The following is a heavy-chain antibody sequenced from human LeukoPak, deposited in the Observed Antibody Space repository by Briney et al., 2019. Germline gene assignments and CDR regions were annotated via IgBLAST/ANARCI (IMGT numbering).Heavy chain of an antibody. J-gene: IGHJ6*02. V-gene: IGHV3-23*01. CDR1: GFTFSSYG. CDR2: ITGSGGCT. D-gene: IGHD2/OR15-2a*01. Sequence: GGSLRLSCAASGFTFSSYGMMWVRQAPGKGLEWVSAITGSGGCTYYADSVKGRWTIARDNSKTTVYLQMHSLRAEDTALYYCAKANRNYYGMDVWGQGTTVTVSS. CDR3: AKANRNYYGMDV.